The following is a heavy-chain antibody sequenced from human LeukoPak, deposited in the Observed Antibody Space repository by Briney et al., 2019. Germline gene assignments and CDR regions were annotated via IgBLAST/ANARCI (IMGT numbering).Heavy chain of an antibody. CDR1: GYTFSGYY. Sequence: ASVKVSCKASGYTFSGYYMHWVRQAPGQELEWMGWINPNSGGTNYAQKFQGRVTLTRDTSLSTAYMELSRLRSDDTAVYYCARDRNYYDHNGNFDYWGQGTLVTVSS. CDR2: INPNSGGT. D-gene: IGHD3-22*01. V-gene: IGHV1-2*02. CDR3: ARDRNYYDHNGNFDY. J-gene: IGHJ4*02.